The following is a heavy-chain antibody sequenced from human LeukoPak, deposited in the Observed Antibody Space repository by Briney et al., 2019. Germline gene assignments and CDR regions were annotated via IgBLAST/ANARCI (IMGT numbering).Heavy chain of an antibody. CDR2: INHSGST. Sequence: PSETLSLTCAVYGGSFSGYYWSWIRQPPGKGLEWIGEINHSGSTNYNPSLKSRVTISVDTSKNQFSLKLSSVTAADTAVYYCARGRSRRGYCSGGSCYSGAFDIWGQGTMVTVSS. CDR1: GGSFSGYY. V-gene: IGHV4-34*01. D-gene: IGHD2-15*01. J-gene: IGHJ3*02. CDR3: ARGRSRRGYCSGGSCYSGAFDI.